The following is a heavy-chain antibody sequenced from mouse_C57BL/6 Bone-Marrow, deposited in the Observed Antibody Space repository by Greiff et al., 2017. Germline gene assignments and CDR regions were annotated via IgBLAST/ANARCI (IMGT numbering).Heavy chain of an antibody. V-gene: IGHV1-39*01. CDR2: INPNYGST. CDR3: ASNYRDAMDY. J-gene: IGHJ4*01. D-gene: IGHD2-12*01. Sequence: EVQLQQPGPELVKPGASVKISCKASGYSFTDYNMNWVKQSNGKSLEWIGEINPNYGSTSYNQKFKGKATLTVDQSSSTAYMQLNSLTSKDSAVSSGASNYRDAMDYWGQGTSVTVSS. CDR1: GYSFTDYN.